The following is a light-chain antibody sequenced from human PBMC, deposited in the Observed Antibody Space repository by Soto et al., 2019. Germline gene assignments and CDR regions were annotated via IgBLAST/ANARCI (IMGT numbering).Light chain of an antibody. CDR2: GAS. J-gene: IGKJ1*01. CDR1: QSVSSSY. Sequence: EIVLTQSPGTLSLSPGERATLSCRASQSVSSSYLAWYQQKPGQAPRLLIYGASSRATGIPDRFSGSGSGTDFTLTISRLDPEDFAVYYCQQYGISWGWTFGQGTKVDIK. V-gene: IGKV3-20*01. CDR3: QQYGISWGWT.